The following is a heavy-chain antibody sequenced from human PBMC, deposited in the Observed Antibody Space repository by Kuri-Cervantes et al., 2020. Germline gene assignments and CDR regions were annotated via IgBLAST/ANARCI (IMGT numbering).Heavy chain of an antibody. J-gene: IGHJ4*02. D-gene: IGHD2-2*01. CDR1: GFTFSSYA. CDR3: ARVIPAAMVH. V-gene: IGHV3-66*01. CDR2: IYSGGST. Sequence: GESLKISCAASGFTFSSYAMSWVRQAPGKGLEWVSVIYSGGSTYYADSVKGRFTISRDNSKNTLYLQMNSLRAEDTAVYYCARVIPAAMVHWGQGTLVTVSS.